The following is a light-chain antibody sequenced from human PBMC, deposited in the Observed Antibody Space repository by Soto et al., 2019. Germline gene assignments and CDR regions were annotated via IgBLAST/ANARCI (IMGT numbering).Light chain of an antibody. Sequence: DIQMTQSPSALSASVGDRVTITCQASQDISNYLNWYQQKPGKAPKLLIYDASNLETGVPSRFSGSGSGTDITLKISRVEAEDVGVYYCMQALQTRTFGQGTTGDIK. CDR3: MQALQTRT. CDR1: QDISNY. CDR2: DAS. V-gene: IGKV1-33*01. J-gene: IGKJ1*01.